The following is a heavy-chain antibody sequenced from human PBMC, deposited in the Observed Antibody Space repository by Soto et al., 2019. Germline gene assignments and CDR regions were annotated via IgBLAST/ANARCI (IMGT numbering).Heavy chain of an antibody. Sequence: QVQLVQSGAEVKKPGSSVKVSCKASAGTFSSYGISWVRQAPGQGLEWMGGIMPIFGTPNYAQKLQGTITNIADEPTNTGYMKVSSMKSEDTAVYYYAKDRRWKWDSYNINVTYFDSLNVWGHGTTV. CDR2: IMPIFGTP. J-gene: IGHJ6*01. CDR1: AGTFSSYG. V-gene: IGHV1-69*01. CDR3: AKDRRWKWDSYNINVTYFDSLNV. D-gene: IGHD1-26*01.